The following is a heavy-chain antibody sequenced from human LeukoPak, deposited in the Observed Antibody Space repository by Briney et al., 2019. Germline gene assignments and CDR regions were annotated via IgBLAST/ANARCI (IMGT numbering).Heavy chain of an antibody. D-gene: IGHD3-22*01. CDR1: GCTISSSSNN. CDR3: ARDELDYDSSGLGAFDI. V-gene: IGHV4-39*07. J-gene: IGHJ3*02. CDR2: IYYSGIT. Sequence: SETLSLTCTASGCTISSSSNNWVRIPQPQGKELEWNRSIYYSGITYYNSFLNRLVTITVDTSKKQFSLKLSSVTAADTAVYCCARDELDYDSSGLGAFDIWGEGTMVTVSS.